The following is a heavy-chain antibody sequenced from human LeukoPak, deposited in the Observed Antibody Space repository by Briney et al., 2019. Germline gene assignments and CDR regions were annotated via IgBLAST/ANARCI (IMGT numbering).Heavy chain of an antibody. Sequence: SETLSLTCTVSGGSISSSGYYWAWVRQSPGKGLEWTGSIYHTASTYYNPSLRSRVTISVDTSKNQFSLKLSSVTAADTAVYYCARVASRWFDPWGQGTLVTVSS. CDR2: IYHTAST. CDR3: ARVASRWFDP. CDR1: GGSISSSGYY. D-gene: IGHD2-2*01. V-gene: IGHV4-39*07. J-gene: IGHJ5*02.